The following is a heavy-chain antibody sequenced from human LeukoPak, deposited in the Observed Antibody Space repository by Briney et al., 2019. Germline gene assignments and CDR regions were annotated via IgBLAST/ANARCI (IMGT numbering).Heavy chain of an antibody. D-gene: IGHD5-12*01. Sequence: SETLSLTCTVSGGSISSYYWSWIRQPPGKGLEWIGYIYYSGSTNYNPSLKSRVTISVDTSKNQFSLKLSSVTAADTAVYYCARARDKWLHYDYWGQGTLVTVSS. J-gene: IGHJ4*02. CDR2: IYYSGST. V-gene: IGHV4-59*01. CDR1: GGSISSYY. CDR3: ARARDKWLHYDY.